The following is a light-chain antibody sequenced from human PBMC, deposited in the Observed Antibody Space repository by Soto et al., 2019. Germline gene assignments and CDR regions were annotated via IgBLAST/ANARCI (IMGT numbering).Light chain of an antibody. V-gene: IGLV2-14*01. CDR1: SSDVGGYNY. CDR2: EVS. J-gene: IGLJ2*01. Sequence: QSALTQPASVSGSPGQSITISCTGTSSDVGGYNYVSWYQQHPGKAPKLMIYEVSNRPSGVSNRFSGSKSGNTASLTISGLQGEDEDDYYCSSYTSSSTLEVVFGGGTQLTVL. CDR3: SSYTSSSTLEVV.